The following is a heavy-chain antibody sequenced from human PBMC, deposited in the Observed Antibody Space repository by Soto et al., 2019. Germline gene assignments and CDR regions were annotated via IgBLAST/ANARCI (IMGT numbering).Heavy chain of an antibody. J-gene: IGHJ6*03. D-gene: IGHD2-2*01. CDR1: GYTFTSYD. V-gene: IGHV1-8*02. CDR3: ARTHILEVPVATVHFYYFMDV. CDR2: MSPNSGKT. Sequence: QVQVVQSGAEVKKPGASVKVSCKASGYTFTSYDINWVRQAPGQGLEWMGWMSPNSGKTGYAQKFQGRVTMTRNISASTAYMELSSLRSEDTAVYYCARTHILEVPVATVHFYYFMDVWGKGTTLIVSS.